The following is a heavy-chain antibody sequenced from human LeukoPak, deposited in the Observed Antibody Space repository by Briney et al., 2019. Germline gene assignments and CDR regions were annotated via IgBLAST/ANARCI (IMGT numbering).Heavy chain of an antibody. CDR3: ARDRCSSTSCYVGDWFDP. Sequence: GASVKVSCKASGYTFTSYGISWVRQAPGQGLEWMGWISAYNGNTNYAQKLQGRVTMTKDTSTSTAYMELRSLRSDDTAVYYCARDRCSSTSCYVGDWFDPWGQGTLVTVSS. V-gene: IGHV1-18*01. J-gene: IGHJ5*02. CDR1: GYTFTSYG. CDR2: ISAYNGNT. D-gene: IGHD2-2*01.